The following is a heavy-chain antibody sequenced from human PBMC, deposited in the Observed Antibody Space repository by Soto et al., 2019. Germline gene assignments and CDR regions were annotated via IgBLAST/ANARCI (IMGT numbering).Heavy chain of an antibody. V-gene: IGHV1-18*01. J-gene: IGHJ4*02. CDR1: GYAFTTYG. D-gene: IGHD1-1*01. CDR3: ARGRYGDY. CDR2: ISAHNGNT. Sequence: QVHLVQSGAEVKKPGSSVKVSCKGSGYAFTTYGITWVRQAPGQGLEWMGWISAHNGNTNYAQKLQGRVTVTRDTSTSTAYMELRSLRSDDTAVYYCARGRYGDYWGQGALVTVSS.